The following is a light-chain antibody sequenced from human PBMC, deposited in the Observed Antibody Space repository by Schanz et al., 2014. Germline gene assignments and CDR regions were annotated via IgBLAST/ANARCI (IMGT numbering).Light chain of an antibody. V-gene: IGKV3-20*01. CDR2: GAS. CDR1: RSVSGSY. CDR3: QQYGVSPLT. Sequence: VLTQSPGTLSLSVGQRATLGCRASRSVSGSYLAWYQQTPGQPPRLVVYGASSRATGIPDRFSGSGSGTDFTLTISRLEPEDFAVYYCQQYGVSPLTFGGGTKVEIQ. J-gene: IGKJ4*01.